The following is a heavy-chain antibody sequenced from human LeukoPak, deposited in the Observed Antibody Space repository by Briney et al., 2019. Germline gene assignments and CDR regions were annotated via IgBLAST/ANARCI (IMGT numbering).Heavy chain of an antibody. V-gene: IGHV4-34*01. Sequence: PSETLSLTCAVYGGSFSGYYWSWIRQPPGKGLEWIGEINHSGSTNYNPSLKSRVTISVDTSKNQFSLKLSSVTAADTAVYYCARGRFLGWYFDLWGRGTLVTVSS. CDR3: ARGRFLGWYFDL. J-gene: IGHJ2*01. CDR1: GGSFSGYY. D-gene: IGHD3-3*01. CDR2: INHSGST.